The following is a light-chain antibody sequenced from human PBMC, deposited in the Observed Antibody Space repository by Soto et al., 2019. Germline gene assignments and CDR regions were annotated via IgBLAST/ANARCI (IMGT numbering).Light chain of an antibody. CDR2: DVS. J-gene: IGLJ2*01. CDR1: STDVGGYNY. Sequence: QSALTQPRSVSGSPGQSVTISCTGTSTDVGGYNYVSWYQQHPGKAPKLMIYDVSQRPSGLPDRFSGSKSGNTASLTISGLQAEDEADYYCCSYAGSHFLFGGGTKLTVL. CDR3: CSYAGSHFL. V-gene: IGLV2-11*01.